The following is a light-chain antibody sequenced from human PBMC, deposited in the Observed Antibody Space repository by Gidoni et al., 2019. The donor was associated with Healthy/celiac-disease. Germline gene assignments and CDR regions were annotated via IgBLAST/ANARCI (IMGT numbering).Light chain of an antibody. V-gene: IGLV2-18*02. CDR3: SSYTSSSTVV. CDR2: EVS. J-gene: IGLJ2*01. CDR1: SSDVGSYNR. Sequence: QSALTQPPSVSGSPGQSVTISCTGTSSDVGSYNRVSWDQQPPGTAPKLVIYEVSNRPSGVPDRFSGSKSGNTASLTISGLQAEVEADYYCSSYTSSSTVVFGGGTKLTVL.